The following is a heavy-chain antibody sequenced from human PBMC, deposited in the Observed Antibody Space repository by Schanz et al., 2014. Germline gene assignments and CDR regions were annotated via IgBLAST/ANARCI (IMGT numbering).Heavy chain of an antibody. J-gene: IGHJ4*02. CDR3: ARGRGFYDY. CDR1: GFTFATYA. V-gene: IGHV3-23*01. CDR2: INGSGNAT. D-gene: IGHD3-10*01. Sequence: EVKLLESGGGLVQPGGSLRLSCAASGFTFATYAMSWVRQAPGKGLEWVAAINGSGNATYYADSVKGRFTISRDNSRNTLFLQMKRLRVEDTAVHYCARGRGFYDYWGQGTLVTVSS.